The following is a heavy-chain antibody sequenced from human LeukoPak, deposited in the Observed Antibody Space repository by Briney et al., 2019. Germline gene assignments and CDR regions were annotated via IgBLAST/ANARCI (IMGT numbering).Heavy chain of an antibody. J-gene: IGHJ1*01. D-gene: IGHD5-12*01. CDR3: ARRRIPATITGSKLSSRFDT. V-gene: IGHV4-34*01. CDR2: IDYTGST. CDR1: GESFVGYY. Sequence: PSETLSLTCAVYGESFVGYYWTWIRQPPGKGLEWIGEIDYTGSTNYNPSLKSRIKMSVDTSKNQFSVNLNSVTAADTAFYYCARRRIPATITGSKLSSRFDTWGQGTLVTASS.